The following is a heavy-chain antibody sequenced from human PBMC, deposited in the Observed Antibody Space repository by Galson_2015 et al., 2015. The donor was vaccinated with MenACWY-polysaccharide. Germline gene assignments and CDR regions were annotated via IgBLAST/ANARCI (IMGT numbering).Heavy chain of an antibody. CDR2: VYLGGDK. CDR3: AQRVRSSWYPGSFDP. J-gene: IGHJ2*01. Sequence: PALARATQTLTLTCTFSGFSLSTSGVGVGWIRQLPGRGLEWLDPVYLGGDKRNSPSLNSRLTINKDTSKNQMVLTMTNMDPVDTATYYCAQRVRSSWYPGSFDPWGRGTLVTVSS. V-gene: IGHV2-5*02. D-gene: IGHD6-13*01. CDR1: GFSLSTSGVG.